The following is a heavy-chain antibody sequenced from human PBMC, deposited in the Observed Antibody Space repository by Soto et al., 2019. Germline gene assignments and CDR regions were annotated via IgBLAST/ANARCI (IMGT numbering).Heavy chain of an antibody. D-gene: IGHD2-15*01. V-gene: IGHV1-3*01. Sequence: QVQLVQSGAEVKKPGASVKVACKASGYTFTNYAMHWVRQAPGQGLEWMGWINAGNGNTKYSQKFQGTVTITRDTSASTDYLDLSTLTSEDTAVYYWASGEYWGSRLDYWGQGTLVAVSS. CDR1: GYTFTNYA. CDR3: ASGEYWGSRLDY. J-gene: IGHJ4*02. CDR2: INAGNGNT.